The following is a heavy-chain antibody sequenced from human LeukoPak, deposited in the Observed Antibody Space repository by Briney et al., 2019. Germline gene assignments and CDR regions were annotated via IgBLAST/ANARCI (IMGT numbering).Heavy chain of an antibody. J-gene: IGHJ5*02. CDR3: ARGKPNNIVYNWFDP. V-gene: IGHV4-39*01. CDR1: GGSISSSSYY. Sequence: KPSETLSLTCTVSGGSISSSSYYWGWIRQPPGKGLEWIGSIYYSGSTYYNPSLKSRVTISVDTSKNQFSLKLSSVTAADTAVYYCARGKPNNIVYNWFDPWGQGTLVTVSS. D-gene: IGHD2/OR15-2a*01. CDR2: IYYSGST.